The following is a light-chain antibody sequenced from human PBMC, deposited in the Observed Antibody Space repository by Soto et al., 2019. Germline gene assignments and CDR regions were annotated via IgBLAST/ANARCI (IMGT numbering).Light chain of an antibody. Sequence: EIVLTQSPGTLSLSPGERATLSCRASQSVSSNYLAWYQQKPGQAPKVLIYRAPIRATGIPDRFTGSGSGTDFTLTISRLEPEDFAVYYFQQYGSSPLTFGGGTKVDIK. CDR2: RAP. V-gene: IGKV3-20*01. CDR1: QSVSSNY. J-gene: IGKJ4*01. CDR3: QQYGSSPLT.